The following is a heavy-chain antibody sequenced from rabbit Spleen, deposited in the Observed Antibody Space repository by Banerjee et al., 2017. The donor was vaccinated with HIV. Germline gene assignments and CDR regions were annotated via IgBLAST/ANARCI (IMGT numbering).Heavy chain of an antibody. V-gene: IGHV1S40*01. Sequence: QSLVESGGGLDQPEGSLALTCTASGFTISSRYYMCWVRQAPGKGLEWIACIYTCSSGSTVYARWAKGRFIMSRTSSTTVTLQMTSLTAADTATYLCARDLVGVIGWNFNLWGPGTLVTVS. D-gene: IGHD1-1*01. J-gene: IGHJ4*01. CDR3: ARDLVGVIGWNFNL. CDR1: GFTISSRYY. CDR2: IYTCSSGST.